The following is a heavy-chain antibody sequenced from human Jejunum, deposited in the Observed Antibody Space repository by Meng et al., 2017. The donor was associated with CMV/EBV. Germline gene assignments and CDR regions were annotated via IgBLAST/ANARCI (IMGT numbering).Heavy chain of an antibody. CDR1: GFRASDNY. Sequence: SGFRASDNYMRWVRPVAGEGLHWVSTLYTGGSAHYAPSGEGRVTISKDNSKNMVYPQMNSLRAEDTAVYYCAREQMGAWSGYFDYWGQGSLVTVSS. D-gene: IGHD3-3*01. J-gene: IGHJ4*02. V-gene: IGHV3-53*01. CDR3: AREQMGAWSGYFDY. CDR2: LYTGGSA.